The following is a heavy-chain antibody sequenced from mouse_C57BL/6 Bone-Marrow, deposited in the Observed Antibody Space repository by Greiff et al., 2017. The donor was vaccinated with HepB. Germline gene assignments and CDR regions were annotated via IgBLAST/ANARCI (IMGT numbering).Heavy chain of an antibody. V-gene: IGHV1-76*01. CDR3: ARKLRLDY. D-gene: IGHD3-2*02. CDR1: FYTFTYYY. J-gene: IGHJ2*01. Sequence: SFNLSFNSSFYTFTYYYINFFNHIPLPLLEWIASIYPGSCNTYYNEKFKGKATLTAEKSSSTAYMQLSSLTSEDSAVYFCARKLRLDYWGQGTTLTVSS. CDR2: IYPGSCNT.